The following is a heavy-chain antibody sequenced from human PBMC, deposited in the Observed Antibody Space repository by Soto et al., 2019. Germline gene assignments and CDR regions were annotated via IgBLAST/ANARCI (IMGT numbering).Heavy chain of an antibody. V-gene: IGHV3-23*01. CDR1: EFTFSTYA. Sequence: TGGSLRLSCAASEFTFSTYAMSWVRQAPGKGLEWVSTIGGSGSTYYADSVKGRFTVSRDNSKNTVYLQMNSLRAEDTAVYYCAKRAITTLKYFDYWGQGALVTVSS. CDR2: IGGSGST. CDR3: AKRAITTLKYFDY. J-gene: IGHJ4*02. D-gene: IGHD6-6*01.